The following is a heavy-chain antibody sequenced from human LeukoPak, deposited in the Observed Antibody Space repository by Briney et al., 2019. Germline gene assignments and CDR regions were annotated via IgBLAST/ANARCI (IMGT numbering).Heavy chain of an antibody. J-gene: IGHJ4*02. V-gene: IGHV1-69*05. CDR3: ARSGGKRGYDILTGYYYIHLHYFDY. Sequence: ASVKVSCKASGGTFSSYAISWVRQAPGQGLEWMGGIIPIFGTANYAQKFQGRVTITTDESTSTAYMELSSLRSEDTAVYYCARSGGKRGYDILTGYYYIHLHYFDYWGQGTLVTVSS. D-gene: IGHD3-9*01. CDR1: GGTFSSYA. CDR2: IIPIFGTA.